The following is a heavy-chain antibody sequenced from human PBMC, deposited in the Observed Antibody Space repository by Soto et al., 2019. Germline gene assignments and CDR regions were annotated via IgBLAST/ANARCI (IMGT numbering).Heavy chain of an antibody. CDR1: GYSFTSYW. V-gene: IGHV5-10-1*01. CDR3: ARHEVAGWYYGMDV. D-gene: IGHD2-15*01. CDR2: IDPSDSYT. Sequence: PXESLSIFFKGSGYSFTSYWISWVRQMPGKGLEWMGRIDPSDSYTNYSPSFQGHVTISADKSISTAYLQWSSLKASDTAMYYCARHEVAGWYYGMDVWGQGTTVTV. J-gene: IGHJ6*02.